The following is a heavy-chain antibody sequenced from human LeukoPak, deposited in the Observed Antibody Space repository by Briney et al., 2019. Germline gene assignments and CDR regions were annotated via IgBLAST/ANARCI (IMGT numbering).Heavy chain of an antibody. CDR2: IYHSGST. CDR1: GYSISSGYY. V-gene: IGHV4-38-2*02. CDR3: ARVARGGDYYWYFDL. D-gene: IGHD2-21*02. Sequence: TPSETLSLTCTVSGYSISSGYYWGWIRQPPGKGLGWIGSIYHSGSTYYNPSLKSRVTISVDTSKNQFSLKLSSVTAADTAVYYCARVARGGDYYWYFDLWGRGTLVTVSS. J-gene: IGHJ2*01.